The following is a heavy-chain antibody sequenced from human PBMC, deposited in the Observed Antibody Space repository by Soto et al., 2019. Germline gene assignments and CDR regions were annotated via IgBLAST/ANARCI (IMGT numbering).Heavy chain of an antibody. J-gene: IGHJ5*02. Sequence: PSETLSLTCSVSGVSISRSNWWTWVRQAPGKGLEWIGELYPSGGTTYNPSLQNRVTISVDYSKNHLSPTLASVTAADTAVYYCARCLHCSNGGRFDPWGQGALVTVSS. CDR1: GVSISRSNW. D-gene: IGHD2-8*01. V-gene: IGHV4-4*02. CDR2: LYPSGGT. CDR3: ARCLHCSNGGRFDP.